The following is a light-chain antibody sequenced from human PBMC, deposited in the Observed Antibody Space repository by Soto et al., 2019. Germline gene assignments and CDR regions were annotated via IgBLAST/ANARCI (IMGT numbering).Light chain of an antibody. V-gene: IGKV3-20*01. CDR1: QNVANNY. J-gene: IGKJ4*01. CDR3: EQYGSTPLT. CDR2: DAS. Sequence: EIVLTQSPGTLSLSPGERATLSCRASQNVANNYLAWYQQKPGQAPRFLIYDASSRATGIPERFSGSGSGTDFALTISRMEPEDFAVYYCEQYGSTPLTFGGGTKVEIK.